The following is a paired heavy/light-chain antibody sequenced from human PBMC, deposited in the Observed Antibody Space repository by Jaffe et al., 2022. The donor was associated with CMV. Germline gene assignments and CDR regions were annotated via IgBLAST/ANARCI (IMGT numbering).Light chain of an antibody. CDR3: SSYTSTSTLV. J-gene: IGLJ1*01. CDR1: SSDVGGYNY. Sequence: QSALTQPASVSGSPGQSITISCTGTSSDVGGYNYVSWYQQHPGKAPKLMIYDVTNRPSGVSNRFSGSKSGSTASLTISGLQAEDEADYYCSSYTSTSTLVFGTGTKVAVL. V-gene: IGLV2-14*03. CDR2: DVT.
Heavy chain of an antibody. J-gene: IGHJ2*01. CDR1: GFTFSHYS. CDR3: ARLSWGFWYFDL. Sequence: EVQLVESGGGLVQPGGSLRLSCAASGFTFSHYSMNWVRQAPGKGLEWVSYISGSSNSIYYADSVKGRFTISRDNAKNSLYLQMNSLRDEDTAVYYCARLSWGFWYFDLWGRGTLVTVSS. D-gene: IGHD3-16*01. V-gene: IGHV3-48*02. CDR2: ISGSSNSI.